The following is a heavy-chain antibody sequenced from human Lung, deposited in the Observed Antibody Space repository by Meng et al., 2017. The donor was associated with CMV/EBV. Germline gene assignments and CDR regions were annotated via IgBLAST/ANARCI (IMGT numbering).Heavy chain of an antibody. Sequence: CTFSGFSLSTDGVGVGWIRQPPGKALEWSALICWNDDKRYRPSLRNRLTVTKDTSKNQVVLTMTNMDPVDTATYYCAHRIFWSGYYDYWGQGILVTVSS. J-gene: IGHJ4*02. CDR2: ICWNDDK. V-gene: IGHV2-5*01. CDR1: GFSLSTDGVG. D-gene: IGHD3-3*01. CDR3: AHRIFWSGYYDY.